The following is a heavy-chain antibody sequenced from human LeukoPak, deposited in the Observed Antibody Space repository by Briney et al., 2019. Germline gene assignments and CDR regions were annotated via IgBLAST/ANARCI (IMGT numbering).Heavy chain of an antibody. CDR2: IYSGGCT. V-gene: IGHV3-53*01. Sequence: GGSLRLSCAASGFTVSSNYMSWVRQAPGKGLEWVSVIYSGGCTYYADSVKGRFTISRDNAKNTLYLQMNSLRAEDTAVYYCARDPYYYDSSGYYSDAFDIWGQGTMVTVSS. CDR3: ARDPYYYDSSGYYSDAFDI. D-gene: IGHD3-22*01. J-gene: IGHJ3*02. CDR1: GFTVSSNY.